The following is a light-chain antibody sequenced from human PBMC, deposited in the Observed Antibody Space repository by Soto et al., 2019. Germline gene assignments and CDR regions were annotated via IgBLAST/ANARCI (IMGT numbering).Light chain of an antibody. Sequence: AIQLTQSPSSLSVSVGDRVTITCRASQGISSALAWYQQKPGKAPKLLIYDASSLESGVPSRFSGSGSGTDFTLTISSLQPEDCATYYCQQFNSYPLLTFGGGTKVEIK. V-gene: IGKV1-13*02. CDR1: QGISSA. J-gene: IGKJ4*01. CDR3: QQFNSYPLLT. CDR2: DAS.